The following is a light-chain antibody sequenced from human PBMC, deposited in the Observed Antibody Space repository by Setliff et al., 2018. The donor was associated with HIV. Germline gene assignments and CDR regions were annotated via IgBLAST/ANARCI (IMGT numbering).Light chain of an antibody. Sequence: QSVLTQPASVSGSPGQSITISCTGTNSDIGAYNYVSWYQQYPGKAPKLMIYDVSNRPSGVSNRFSGSKSGNTASLTISGPQAEDEADYYCCSYSSSSTLYVFGTGTKVTVL. CDR1: NSDIGAYNY. V-gene: IGLV2-14*03. CDR3: CSYSSSSTLYV. CDR2: DVS. J-gene: IGLJ1*01.